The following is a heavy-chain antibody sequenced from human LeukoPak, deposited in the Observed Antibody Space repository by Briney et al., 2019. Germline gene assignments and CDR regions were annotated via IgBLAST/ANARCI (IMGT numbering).Heavy chain of an antibody. Sequence: GRSLRLSCAASGFTFSSYGMHWVRQAPGKGLEWVAVISYDGSNKYYADSVKGRFTISRDNSKNMLYLQMNSLRAKDTAVYYCAKVAGATAGWFDPWGQGTLVTVSS. CDR2: ISYDGSNK. J-gene: IGHJ5*02. CDR1: GFTFSSYG. CDR3: AKVAGATAGWFDP. D-gene: IGHD1-26*01. V-gene: IGHV3-30*18.